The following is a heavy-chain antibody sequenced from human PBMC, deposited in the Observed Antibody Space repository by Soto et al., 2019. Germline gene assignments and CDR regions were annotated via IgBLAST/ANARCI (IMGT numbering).Heavy chain of an antibody. CDR3: AALDSSGYYYEAFDI. J-gene: IGHJ3*02. V-gene: IGHV1-58*01. Sequence: GASVKVSCKASGFTFTSSAVQCVRQARGQRLEWIGWIVVGSGNTNYAQKFQERVTITRDMSTSTAYMELSSLRSEDTAVYYCAALDSSGYYYEAFDIWGQGTMVTVSS. CDR2: IVVGSGNT. CDR1: GFTFTSSA. D-gene: IGHD3-22*01.